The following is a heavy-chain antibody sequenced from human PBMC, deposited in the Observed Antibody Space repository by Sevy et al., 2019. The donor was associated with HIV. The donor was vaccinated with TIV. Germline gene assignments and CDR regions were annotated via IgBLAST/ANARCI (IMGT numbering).Heavy chain of an antibody. V-gene: IGHV1-24*01. CDR1: GYTLTELS. CDR2: FDPEDGET. J-gene: IGHJ6*02. CDR3: ATCQYYYGSGSYPKYYYYYGMDV. D-gene: IGHD3-10*01. Sequence: ASVKVSCKVSGYTLTELSMHWVRQAPGKGLEWMGGFDPEDGETIYAQKFQGRVTMTEDTSTDTAYKELSSLRSEDTAVYYFATCQYYYGSGSYPKYYYYYGMDVWGQGTTVTVSS.